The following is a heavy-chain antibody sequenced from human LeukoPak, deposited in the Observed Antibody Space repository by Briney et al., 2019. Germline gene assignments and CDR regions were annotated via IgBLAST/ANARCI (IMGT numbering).Heavy chain of an antibody. CDR1: GFTFSSYA. CDR3: ARTGDPDY. J-gene: IGHJ4*02. CDR2: ISSNGGST. V-gene: IGHV3-64*01. Sequence: PGGSVRLSCAASGFTFSSYAMHWVRQAPGKGLEYVSAISSNGGSTYYANSVKGRFTISRDNSKNTLYLQMGSLRAEDMAVYYCARTGDPDYWGQGTLVTVSS. D-gene: IGHD7-27*01.